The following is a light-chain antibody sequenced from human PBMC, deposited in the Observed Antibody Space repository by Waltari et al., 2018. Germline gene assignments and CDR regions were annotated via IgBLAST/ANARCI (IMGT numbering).Light chain of an antibody. J-gene: IGLJ1*01. V-gene: IGLV2-14*01. CDR3: SSCTTSNTVV. Sequence: QSALTQPASVSGSPGQSIAISCTGTSSDLGSYNYVSWYQQHPGNAPKLMIYEVGNRPSGVSKRCAGSKSGHTASLTISGLQAEDEADYYCSSCTTSNTVVFGTGTKVTVL. CDR1: SSDLGSYNY. CDR2: EVG.